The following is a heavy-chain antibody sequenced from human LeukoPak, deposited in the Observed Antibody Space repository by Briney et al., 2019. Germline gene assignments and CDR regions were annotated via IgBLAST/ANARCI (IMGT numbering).Heavy chain of an antibody. J-gene: IGHJ4*02. V-gene: IGHV4-34*01. CDR1: GGSFSGYY. CDR3: ARGPLLFCSSTSCYPRNDY. CDR2: INHSGST. Sequence: SETMSLTCAVYGGSFSGYYWSWIRQPPGKGLEWIGEINHSGSTNYNPSLKSRATRSVDTSKNQFSLKLSSVTAADTAVYYCARGPLLFCSSTSCYPRNDYWGQGTLVTVSS. D-gene: IGHD2-2*01.